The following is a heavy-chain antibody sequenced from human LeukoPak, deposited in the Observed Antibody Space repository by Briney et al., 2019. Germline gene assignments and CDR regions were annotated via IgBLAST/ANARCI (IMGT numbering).Heavy chain of an antibody. J-gene: IGHJ4*02. D-gene: IGHD3-22*01. CDR3: ARMKGSSGYYPFDY. CDR2: IYYSGST. V-gene: IGHV4-59*02. Sequence: SETLSLTCTVSGDSVSTYYWSWIRQPPGKGLEWIGYIYYSGSTNYNPSLKSRVTISVDTSKNQFSLKLSSVIAADTAVYYCARMKGSSGYYPFDYWGQGTLVTVSS. CDR1: GDSVSTYY.